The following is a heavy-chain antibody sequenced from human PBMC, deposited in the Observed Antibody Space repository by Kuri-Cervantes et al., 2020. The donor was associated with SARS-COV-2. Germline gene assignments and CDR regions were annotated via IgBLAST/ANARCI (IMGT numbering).Heavy chain of an antibody. CDR2: IWNDGSNK. D-gene: IGHD2-2*02. J-gene: IGHJ4*02. Sequence: LSLTCAASGFTLSSYGMHWVRQAPGKGLEWVAVIWNDGSNKYYADSVKGRFTIPRDNSKNTLYLQMNSLRAEDTAVYYCAKDGCSSTSCYMGYYFDYWGQGTLVTVSS. CDR3: AKDGCSSTSCYMGYYFDY. V-gene: IGHV3-33*06. CDR1: GFTLSSYG.